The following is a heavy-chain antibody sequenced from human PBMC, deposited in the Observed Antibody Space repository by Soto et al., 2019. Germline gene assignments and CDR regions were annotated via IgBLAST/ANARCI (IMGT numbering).Heavy chain of an antibody. J-gene: IGHJ5*02. CDR2: IYTAGGT. CDR1: GFTVSNTY. Sequence: EVQLVETGVGLIQPGGSLRLSCAASGFTVSNTYMTWVRQPPGKGLECVSVIYTAGGTNYADSVKGRFIISRDNSKNTLYLQMNSLRAEDTAVYYCARALPVAKGGFDPWGQGTLVTVSS. CDR3: ARALPVAKGGFDP. D-gene: IGHD2-2*01. V-gene: IGHV3-53*02.